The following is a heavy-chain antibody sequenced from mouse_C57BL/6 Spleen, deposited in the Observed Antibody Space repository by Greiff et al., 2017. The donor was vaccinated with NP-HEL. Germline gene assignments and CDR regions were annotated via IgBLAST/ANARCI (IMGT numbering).Heavy chain of an antibody. CDR1: GYTFTDYE. Sequence: QVQLQQSGAELVRPGASVTLSCKASGYTFTDYEMHWVKQTPVHGLEWIGAIDPETGGTAYNQKFKGKAILTADKSSSTAYMELRSLTSEDSAVYYCTRPYGRRDYYAMDYWGQGTSVTVSS. J-gene: IGHJ4*01. V-gene: IGHV1-15*01. CDR3: TRPYGRRDYYAMDY. CDR2: IDPETGGT. D-gene: IGHD1-1*01.